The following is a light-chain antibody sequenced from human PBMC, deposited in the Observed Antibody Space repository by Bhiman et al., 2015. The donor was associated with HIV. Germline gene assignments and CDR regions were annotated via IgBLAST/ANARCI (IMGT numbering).Light chain of an antibody. CDR3: STYTSLTTYV. V-gene: IGLV2-14*01. CDR2: DVS. Sequence: QSALTQPASVSGSPGQSITISCTGTSSDVGGYNYVSWYQQHPGKAPKLMIFDVSKRPSGVSNRFSGSKSADTASLTISGLQAADEADYFCSTYTSLTTYVFGSGTKLTVL. J-gene: IGLJ1*01. CDR1: SSDVGGYNY.